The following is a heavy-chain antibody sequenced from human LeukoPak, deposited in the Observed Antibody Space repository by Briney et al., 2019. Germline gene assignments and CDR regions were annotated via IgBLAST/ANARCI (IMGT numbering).Heavy chain of an antibody. J-gene: IGHJ3*02. Sequence: SETLSLTCTVSGGSISNYYLTWIRQPPGKGLEWIGDIYPSGSTNYNPSLKSRVTISVDTSKNQFSLNLSSVTAADTAVYYCARGSAFDIWGQGTMVTVSS. V-gene: IGHV4-59*01. CDR1: GGSISNYY. CDR2: IYPSGST. CDR3: ARGSAFDI.